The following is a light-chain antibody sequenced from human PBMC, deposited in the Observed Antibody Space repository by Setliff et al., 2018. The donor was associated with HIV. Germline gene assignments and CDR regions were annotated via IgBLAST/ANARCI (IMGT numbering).Light chain of an antibody. Sequence: QSALAQPASVSGSPGQSITISCTGTSSDVGSFNLVSWYQQHPGKAPQLIIYDVTKRPAGVPDRFSGSKSGNTASLTISGLQGDDEADYYCCSYAGTKNFVFGIGTKVTV. J-gene: IGLJ1*01. CDR1: SSDVGSFNL. CDR3: CSYAGTKNFV. CDR2: DVT. V-gene: IGLV2-23*02.